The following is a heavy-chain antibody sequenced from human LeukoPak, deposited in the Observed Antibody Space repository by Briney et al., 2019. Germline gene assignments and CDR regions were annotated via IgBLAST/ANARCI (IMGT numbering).Heavy chain of an antibody. V-gene: IGHV4-34*01. Sequence: SETLSLTCAVYGGSFSGYYWSWIRQPPGKGLEWIGEINHSGSTNYNPSLKSRVTISVDTSKNQFSLKLSSVTAADTAVYYCASALRVVVPAAMGRFDPWGQGTLVTVSS. CDR3: ASALRVVVPAAMGRFDP. CDR2: INHSGST. D-gene: IGHD2-2*01. J-gene: IGHJ5*02. CDR1: GGSFSGYY.